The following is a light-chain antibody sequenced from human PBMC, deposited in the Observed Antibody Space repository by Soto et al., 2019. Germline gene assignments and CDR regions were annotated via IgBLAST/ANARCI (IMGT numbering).Light chain of an antibody. CDR2: AAS. CDR1: QTINTY. J-gene: IGKJ2*01. Sequence: DIQMTQSPSSLSASIGDRVTLTCRASQTINTYLSWYRQKPGKAPMLLIYAASSLQSGVPSRFSGSGSGTDFTLTISSLQPEDFATYYCHQSYSTPYTFGQGTKLQIK. CDR3: HQSYSTPYT. V-gene: IGKV1-39*01.